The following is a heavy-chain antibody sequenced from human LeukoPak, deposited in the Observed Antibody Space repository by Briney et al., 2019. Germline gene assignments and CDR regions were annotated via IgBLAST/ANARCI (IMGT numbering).Heavy chain of an antibody. Sequence: ASVKVSCKASGYTFTSYAVHWVRQAPGQRLEWMGWINAGNGNTKYSQKFQGRVTITRDTSASTAYMELSSLRSEDTAVYYCARAAYFDWLLGYWGRGTLVTVSS. CDR2: INAGNGNT. CDR3: ARAAYFDWLLGY. V-gene: IGHV1-3*01. D-gene: IGHD3-9*01. J-gene: IGHJ4*02. CDR1: GYTFTSYA.